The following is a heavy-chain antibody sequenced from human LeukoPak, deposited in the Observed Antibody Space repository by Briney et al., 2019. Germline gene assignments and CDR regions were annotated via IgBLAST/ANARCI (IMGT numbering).Heavy chain of an antibody. Sequence: ASVKVSCKASGYTFTSYGISWVRQAPGQGLEWMGWISAYNGNTNYAQKLQGRVTMTTDTSTSTAYMELRSLRSDDTAVYYCARDTGLRSYNWFDPWGQGTLVTVSS. V-gene: IGHV1-18*01. CDR1: GYTFTSYG. CDR3: ARDTGLRSYNWFDP. CDR2: ISAYNGNT. D-gene: IGHD4-17*01. J-gene: IGHJ5*02.